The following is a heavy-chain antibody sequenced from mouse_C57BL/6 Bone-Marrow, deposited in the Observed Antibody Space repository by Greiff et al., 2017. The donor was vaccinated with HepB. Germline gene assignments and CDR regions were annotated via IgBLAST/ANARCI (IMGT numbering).Heavy chain of an antibody. J-gene: IGHJ1*03. Sequence: QVQLQQPGAELVMPGASVKLSCKASGYTFTSYWMHWVKQRPGQGLEWIGEIDPSDSYTNYNQKFKGKSTLTVDKSSSTAYMQLSSLTSEDSAVYYWARPATTRVYWYFDVWGTGTTVTVSS. D-gene: IGHD1-2*01. CDR1: GYTFTSYW. V-gene: IGHV1-69*01. CDR2: IDPSDSYT. CDR3: ARPATTRVYWYFDV.